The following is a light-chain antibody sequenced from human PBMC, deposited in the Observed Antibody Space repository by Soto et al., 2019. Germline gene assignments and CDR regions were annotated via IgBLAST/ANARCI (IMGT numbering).Light chain of an antibody. V-gene: IGKV1-5*03. CDR1: QTISSW. J-gene: IGKJ1*01. Sequence: DIQMTQSPSTLSGSVGDRVTITCRASQTISSWLAWYQQKPGKAPKLLIYKASTLKRGVQSRFSGSGSGTEFTLTSSSLEPDDFATYYYQHYNSYSEAFGQGTKVDLK. CDR3: QHYNSYSEA. CDR2: KAS.